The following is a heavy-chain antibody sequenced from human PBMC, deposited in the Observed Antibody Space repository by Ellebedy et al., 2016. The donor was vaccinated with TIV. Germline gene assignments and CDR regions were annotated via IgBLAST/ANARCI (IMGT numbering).Heavy chain of an antibody. V-gene: IGHV1-8*01. D-gene: IGHD6-19*01. J-gene: IGHJ1*01. CDR3: ARGARDSSGRKYVQH. Sequence: AASVKVSCKASGYTFTSYDINWVRQAPGQGLAWLGWMTPNSGNTGYAQKFQGRVTMTRNTSISTAYLELSSLRSEDTAVDDCARGARDSSGRKYVQHWGQGTLVTVSS. CDR2: MTPNSGNT. CDR1: GYTFTSYD.